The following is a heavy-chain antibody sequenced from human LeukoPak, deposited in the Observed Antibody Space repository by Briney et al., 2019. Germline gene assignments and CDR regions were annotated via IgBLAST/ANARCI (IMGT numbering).Heavy chain of an antibody. Sequence: PSETLSLTCTVSGGSVSSGSYYWSWIRQPPGKGLEWIGYIYYSGSTNYNPSLKSRVTISVDTSKNQFSLKLSSVTAADTAVYYCARGHLVFAYWGQGTLVTVSS. CDR2: IYYSGST. CDR1: GGSVSSGSYY. CDR3: ARGHLVFAY. V-gene: IGHV4-61*01. J-gene: IGHJ4*02. D-gene: IGHD6-6*01.